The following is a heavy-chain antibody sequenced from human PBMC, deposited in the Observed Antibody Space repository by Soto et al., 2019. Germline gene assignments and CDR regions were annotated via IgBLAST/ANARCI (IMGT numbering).Heavy chain of an antibody. J-gene: IGHJ6*02. V-gene: IGHV5-51*01. CDR3: AASIFYSSMDV. CDR2: IYPGDFDS. Sequence: GDALKVSCDGSRYLFTSYCIGWLLQMLGKGLEWMGIIYPGDFDSKYKPSFQGQVTTSADKSIATTYLQWSSLKASDTAISYCAASIFYSSMDVWGQGTTATVS. CDR1: RYLFTSYC.